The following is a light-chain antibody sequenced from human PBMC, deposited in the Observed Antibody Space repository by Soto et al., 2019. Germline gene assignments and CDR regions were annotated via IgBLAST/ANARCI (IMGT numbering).Light chain of an antibody. V-gene: IGLV1-44*01. Sequence: QSVLTQPPSASGTPGQRVTISCSGSSSNIGSNNVNWYQQLPGTAPKLLIYGDIHRPSGVPDRFSGSKSGTSASLAISGLQSEDEADYYCATWDGGLIGGVFGGGTKVTVL. J-gene: IGLJ2*01. CDR1: SSNIGSNN. CDR3: ATWDGGLIGGV. CDR2: GDI.